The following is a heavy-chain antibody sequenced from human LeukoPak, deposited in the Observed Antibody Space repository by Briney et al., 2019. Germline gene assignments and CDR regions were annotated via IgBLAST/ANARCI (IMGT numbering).Heavy chain of an antibody. CDR2: IWYDGSNK. CDR3: ARDVIGYFDY. CDR1: GFTFSSYG. D-gene: IGHD2/OR15-2a*01. J-gene: IGHJ4*02. V-gene: IGHV3-33*01. Sequence: PGRSLRLSCAASGFTFSSYGMHWVRQAPGKGLEWVAVIWYDGSNKYYADSVKVRFTISRDNSKNTLYLQMNSLRAEDTAVYYCARDVIGYFDYWGQGTLVTVSS.